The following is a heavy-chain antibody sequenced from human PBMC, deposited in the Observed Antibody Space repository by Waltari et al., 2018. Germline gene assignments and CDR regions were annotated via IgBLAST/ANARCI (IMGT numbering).Heavy chain of an antibody. V-gene: IGHV4-39*01. CDR1: GGSISSSSYY. Sequence: QLQLQESGPGLVKPSETLSLTCTVSGGSISSSSYYWGWIRQPPGKGLEWIGSIYYSGSTDYNPSLKSRVTISVDTSKNQFSLKLSSVTAADTAVYYCARHARLMTTVTLFDYWGQGTLVTVSS. J-gene: IGHJ4*02. D-gene: IGHD4-4*01. CDR2: IYYSGST. CDR3: ARHARLMTTVTLFDY.